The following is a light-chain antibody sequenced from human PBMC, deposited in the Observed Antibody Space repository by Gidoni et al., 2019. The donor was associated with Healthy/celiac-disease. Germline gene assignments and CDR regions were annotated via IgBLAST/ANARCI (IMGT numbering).Light chain of an antibody. CDR1: QSMSSY. CDR3: QQSYSTPR. V-gene: IGKV1-39*01. CDR2: AAS. Sequence: DIQMTQPPSSLSASVGDRVTITCRASQSMSSYLNWYQQKPGKAPKLLIYAASSLQSGVPSRFSGSGSGTDFTLTISSLQPEDFATYYCQQSYSTPRFGGGTKVEIK. J-gene: IGKJ4*01.